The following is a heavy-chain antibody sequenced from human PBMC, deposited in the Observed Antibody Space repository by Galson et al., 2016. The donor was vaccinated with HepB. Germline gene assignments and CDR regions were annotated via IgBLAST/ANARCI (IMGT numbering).Heavy chain of an antibody. J-gene: IGHJ5*02. CDR1: GGTFSNFA. CDR2: IIPLFGAT. CDR3: ARVGGITRGRGVMPGWFDP. D-gene: IGHD3-10*01. Sequence: SVKVSCKASGGTFSNFAISWLRQAPGQGLEWMGGIIPLFGATNYAQKLQGRVTITADQSTTTVYMDLSSQRPEDTAVYYCARVGGITRGRGVMPGWFDPWGQRTLVTVSS. V-gene: IGHV1-69*13.